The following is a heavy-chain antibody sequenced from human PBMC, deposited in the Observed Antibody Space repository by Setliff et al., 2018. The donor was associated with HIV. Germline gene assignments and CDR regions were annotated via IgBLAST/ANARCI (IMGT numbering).Heavy chain of an antibody. Sequence: PSETLSLTCTVSGGSISRYFWNWIRQPPGKGLEWIGYLDTRGRAIYNPSLESRVAIWMDTSKNQFSLRLTSVAAADTASYYCARDRDTTIWYFDLWGRGTLVTVSS. CDR1: GGSISRYF. J-gene: IGHJ2*01. V-gene: IGHV4-4*08. D-gene: IGHD5-12*01. CDR2: LDTRGRA. CDR3: ARDRDTTIWYFDL.